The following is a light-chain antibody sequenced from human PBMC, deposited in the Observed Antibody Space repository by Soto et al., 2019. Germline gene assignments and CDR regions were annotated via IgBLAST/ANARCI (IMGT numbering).Light chain of an antibody. CDR1: QSISSW. Sequence: DIQMTPSPSTLSASVGDRVTITCRASQSISSWLAWYQQKPGKAPKLLIFAASSLQSGVPSRFSGTGSGTDFTLTISSLQPEDFVVYYCQQYGSSSWTFGQGTKVDIK. J-gene: IGKJ1*01. CDR2: AAS. CDR3: QQYGSSSWT. V-gene: IGKV1-5*01.